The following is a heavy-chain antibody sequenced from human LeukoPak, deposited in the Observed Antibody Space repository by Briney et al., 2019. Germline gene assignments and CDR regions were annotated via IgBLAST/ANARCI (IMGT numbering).Heavy chain of an antibody. CDR3: ARDLAYGGKVGVFDY. Sequence: GGSLRLSCAASGFTFSSYAMSWVRQAPGKGLEWVSAISGSGGSTYHADSVKGRFTISRDNSKNTLYLQVNSLRAEDTAVYYCARDLAYGGKVGVFDYWGQGTLVTVSA. CDR1: GFTFSSYA. D-gene: IGHD4-23*01. V-gene: IGHV3-23*01. CDR2: ISGSGGST. J-gene: IGHJ4*02.